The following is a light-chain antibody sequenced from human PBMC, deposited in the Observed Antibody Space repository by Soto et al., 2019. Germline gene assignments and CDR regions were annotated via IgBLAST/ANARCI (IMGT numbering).Light chain of an antibody. CDR1: QSVSSN. CDR2: GAS. Sequence: EMVITQSPATLSVSPGERVTLSCRASQSVSSNLAWYQQKPGQAPRLLIYGASTRANGIPASFSGSGSGTDLTLTISSLQSEDFAPYYYQQYDKWPPITFGQGTRLEIK. V-gene: IGKV3-15*01. J-gene: IGKJ5*01. CDR3: QQYDKWPPIT.